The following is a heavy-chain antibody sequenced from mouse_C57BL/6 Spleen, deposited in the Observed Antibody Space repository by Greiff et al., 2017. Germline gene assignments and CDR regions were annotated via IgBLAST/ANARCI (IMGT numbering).Heavy chain of an antibody. CDR2: IRSKSNNYAT. D-gene: IGHD2-4*01. CDR1: GFSFNTYA. CDR3: VRSFFIYYDYTPGAMDY. V-gene: IGHV10-1*01. J-gene: IGHJ4*01. Sequence: EVKLMESGGGLVQPKGSLKLSCAASGFSFNTYAMNWVRQAPGKGLEWVARIRSKSNNYATYYADSVKDRFTISRDDSESMLYLQMNNLKTEDTAMYYCVRSFFIYYDYTPGAMDYWGQGTSVTVSS.